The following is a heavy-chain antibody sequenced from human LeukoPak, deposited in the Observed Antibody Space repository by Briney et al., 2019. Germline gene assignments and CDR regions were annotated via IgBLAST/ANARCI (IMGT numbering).Heavy chain of an antibody. CDR2: LNPGTGNT. V-gene: IGHV1-8*01. D-gene: IGHD3-10*01. CDR1: GYTFTTYD. Sequence: ASVKVSCKASGYTFTTYDINWVRQATGQGLEWMGWLNPGTGNTGYAQTFQGRVTMTRDTSINTAYMDLSSLRSEDTAVYYCVRGLNCGSGNYLVDYWGQGALVTVSS. CDR3: VRGLNCGSGNYLVDY. J-gene: IGHJ4*02.